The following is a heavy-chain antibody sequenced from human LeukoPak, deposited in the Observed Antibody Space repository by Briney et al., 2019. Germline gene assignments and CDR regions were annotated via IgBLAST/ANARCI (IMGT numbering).Heavy chain of an antibody. D-gene: IGHD3-10*01. CDR2: MNPNSGNS. CDR3: ASRYGSGSQYFDY. Sequence: ASVKVSCKASGGTFSSYAISWVRQATGQGLEWMGWMNPNSGNSGYAQKFQGRVTMTRNTSIGTAYMQLSSLRSEDTAVYYCASRYGSGSQYFDYWGQGTLVTVSS. CDR1: GGTFSSYA. J-gene: IGHJ4*02. V-gene: IGHV1-8*02.